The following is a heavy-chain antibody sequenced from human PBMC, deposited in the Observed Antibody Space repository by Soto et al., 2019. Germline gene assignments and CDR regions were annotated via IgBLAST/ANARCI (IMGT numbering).Heavy chain of an antibody. J-gene: IGHJ6*02. CDR3: ARVEAVAGIWYYYYGMDV. V-gene: IGHV4-59*01. CDR2: IYYSGST. Sequence: SETLSLTCTVSGGSISSYYWSWIRQPPGKGLEWIGYIYYSGSTNYNPSLKSRVTISVDTSKNQFSLKLSSVTAADTAVYYCARVEAVAGIWYYYYGMDVWGQGTTVTVSS. D-gene: IGHD6-19*01. CDR1: GGSISSYY.